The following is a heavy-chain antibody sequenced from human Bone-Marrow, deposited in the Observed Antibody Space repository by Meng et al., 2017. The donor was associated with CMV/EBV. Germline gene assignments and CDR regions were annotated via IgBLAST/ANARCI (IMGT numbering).Heavy chain of an antibody. D-gene: IGHD1-1*01. CDR1: GFTFSNAW. V-gene: IGHV3-15*01. CDR2: INSKTDGGTT. CDR3: TYTTTGTTSLYYYYGMDV. Sequence: GGSLRLSCAASGFTFSNAWMSWVRQAPGKGLEWVGRINSKTDGGTTDYAAHVKGRFTISRDDSKNTLYLQMNSLKTEDTAVYYCTYTTTGTTSLYYYYGMDVWGQGTTVTVSS. J-gene: IGHJ6*02.